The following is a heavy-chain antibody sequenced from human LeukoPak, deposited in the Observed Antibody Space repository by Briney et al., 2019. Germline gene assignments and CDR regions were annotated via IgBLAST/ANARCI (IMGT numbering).Heavy chain of an antibody. CDR1: GGSISSGSYY. J-gene: IGHJ2*01. D-gene: IGHD6-13*01. CDR2: IYTSGST. V-gene: IGHV4-61*02. Sequence: PSETLSLTCTVSGGSISSGSYYRSWIRQPAGKGLEWIGRIYTSGSTNYNPSLKSRVTISVDTSKNQFSLKLSSVTAADTAVYYCARVYYSSSYDYWYFDLWGRGTLVTVSS. CDR3: ARVYYSSSYDYWYFDL.